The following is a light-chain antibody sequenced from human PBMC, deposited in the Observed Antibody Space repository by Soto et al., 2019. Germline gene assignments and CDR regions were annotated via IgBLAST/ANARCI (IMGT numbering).Light chain of an antibody. CDR1: QGISYY. Sequence: DINVTLSPASLSVSIRDRITITCLASQGISYYLAWYQQKPGKVPELLIYAASTLQSGVPSRFSGSGSGTDFTLTISDLQREDFATYYCQQNYSIPITVGQGTRLEIK. V-gene: IGKV1-27*01. CDR3: QQNYSIPIT. CDR2: AAS. J-gene: IGKJ5*01.